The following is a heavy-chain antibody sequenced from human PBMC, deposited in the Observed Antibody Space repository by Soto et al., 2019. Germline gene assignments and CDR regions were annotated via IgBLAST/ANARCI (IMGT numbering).Heavy chain of an antibody. J-gene: IGHJ4*02. D-gene: IGHD3-3*01. CDR1: GGSGSRVSSY. CDR2: IYHSGTT. Sequence: SETLSLTCTVSGGSGSRVSSYWRWIREPPGRGLEWGASIYHSGTTYYNRSLQSRVTIAVDTSKNQFYLNLRSVTAADSAVYYCARTDNVGYYPHCGQGNLVTVSS. CDR3: ARTDNVGYYPH. V-gene: IGHV4-39*07.